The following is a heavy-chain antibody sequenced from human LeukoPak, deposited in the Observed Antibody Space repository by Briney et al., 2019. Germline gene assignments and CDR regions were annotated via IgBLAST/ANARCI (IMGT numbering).Heavy chain of an antibody. J-gene: IGHJ4*02. CDR1: GYTFTGYY. D-gene: IGHD3-22*01. CDR3: ARAWGGYDSYYFDY. Sequence: GASVKVSCKAPGYTFTGYYIHWVRQAPGQGLEWMGWINPNSSGTNYAQKFQGRVTMTRDTSISTAYMEVSRLRSDDTAVYYCARAWGGYDSYYFDYWGQGTLVTVSS. CDR2: INPNSSGT. V-gene: IGHV1-2*02.